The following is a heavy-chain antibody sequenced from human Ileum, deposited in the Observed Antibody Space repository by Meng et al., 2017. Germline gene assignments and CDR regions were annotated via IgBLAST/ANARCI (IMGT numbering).Heavy chain of an antibody. D-gene: IGHD2-15*01. CDR1: GGAFSSSA. J-gene: IGHJ5*02. CDR2: IIPILNAS. V-gene: IGHV1-69*10. CDR3: ARDCSGGGCFDP. Sequence: QVSLVHSGAYVKYPASSVKVSCKASGGAFSSSAIGWLRQAPGRGLEWMGGIIPILNASTYAQNFKGRVTLSADMATTTVYMELSSLTSDDTAVYFCARDCSGGGCFDPWGQGTLVTVSS.